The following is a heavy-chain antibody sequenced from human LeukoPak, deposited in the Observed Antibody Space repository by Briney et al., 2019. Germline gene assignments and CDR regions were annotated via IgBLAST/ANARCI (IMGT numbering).Heavy chain of an antibody. J-gene: IGHJ5*02. CDR1: GDSVSSNSAA. CDR3: ARRLTQYDCFDP. D-gene: IGHD2-2*01. CDR2: TYYRSKWYS. V-gene: IGHV6-1*01. Sequence: SQTLSLTFVISGDSVSSNSAAWNWIRQSPSRGLEWLGRTYYRSKWYSYSAVSVKSRIIINPDTSKNQFSLQLNSVTPEDTAVYYCARRLTQYDCFDPWGQGILVTVSS.